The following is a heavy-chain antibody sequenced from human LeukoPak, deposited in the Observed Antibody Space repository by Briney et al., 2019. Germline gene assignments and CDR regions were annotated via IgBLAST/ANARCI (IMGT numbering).Heavy chain of an antibody. Sequence: ASVKVSCKPSGYTFTSYDITWVRQATGQGLEWMGWMNPNSGNTGYAQKFQGRVTMTRNTSISTAYMELSSLRSEDTAVYYCARRGITMVRGADDAFDIWGQGTMVTVSS. V-gene: IGHV1-8*01. J-gene: IGHJ3*02. CDR2: MNPNSGNT. CDR1: GYTFTSYD. D-gene: IGHD3-10*01. CDR3: ARRGITMVRGADDAFDI.